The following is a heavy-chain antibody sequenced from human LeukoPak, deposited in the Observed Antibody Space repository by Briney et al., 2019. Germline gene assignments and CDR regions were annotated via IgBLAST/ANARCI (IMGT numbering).Heavy chain of an antibody. V-gene: IGHV1-69*05. D-gene: IGHD3/OR15-3a*01. CDR2: IIPIFGTA. CDR3: ARAGTYYFDY. J-gene: IGHJ4*02. CDR1: GYTFTGYY. Sequence: GASVKVSCKASGYTFTGYYMHWVRQAPGQGLEWMGRIIPIFGTANYAQKFQGRVTITTDESTSTAYMELSSLRSEDTAVYYCARAGTYYFDYWGQGTLVTVSS.